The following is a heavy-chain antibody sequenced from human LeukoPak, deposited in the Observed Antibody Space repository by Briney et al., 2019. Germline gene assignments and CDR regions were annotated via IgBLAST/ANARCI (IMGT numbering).Heavy chain of an antibody. V-gene: IGHV3-30*04. CDR3: AREGYYYYYMDV. CDR1: GFTFNNYA. Sequence: GRSLRLSCAASGFTFNNYALHWVRQAPGKGLEWVAVISYAGSNKYYTDSVKGRFTISGDNAKNTLYLQMNSLRAEDTAVYYCAREGYYYYYMDVWGKGTTVTVSS. CDR2: ISYAGSNK. J-gene: IGHJ6*03.